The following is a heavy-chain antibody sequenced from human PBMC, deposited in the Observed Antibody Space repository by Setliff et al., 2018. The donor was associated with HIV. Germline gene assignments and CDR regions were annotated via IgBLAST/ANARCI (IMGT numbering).Heavy chain of an antibody. CDR1: GYTFTHYW. CDR2: VYPGDSDS. J-gene: IGHJ5*01. Sequence: GESLKISCKASGYTFTHYWIGWVRQMPGKGLEWMGFVYPGDSDSRYSPSFQGHITISIDKSISSASLHWSSLRTSDTAIYYCARHFGYNPGWFDSWGQGTLVTVSS. CDR3: ARHFGYNPGWFDS. D-gene: IGHD3-10*01. V-gene: IGHV5-51*01.